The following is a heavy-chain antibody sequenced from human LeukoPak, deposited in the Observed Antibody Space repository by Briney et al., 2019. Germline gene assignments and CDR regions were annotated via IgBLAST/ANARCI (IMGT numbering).Heavy chain of an antibody. D-gene: IGHD5-18*01. CDR1: GFTFSSYG. CDR3: AKIRPWIQLWLEMDY. V-gene: IGHV3-30*18. Sequence: PGRSLRLSCAASGFTFSSYGMHWVRQAPGKGLEWVAVISYDGSNKYYADSVKGRFTISRDNSENTLYLQMNSLRAEDTAVYYCAKIRPWIQLWLEMDYWGQGTLVTVSS. CDR2: ISYDGSNK. J-gene: IGHJ4*02.